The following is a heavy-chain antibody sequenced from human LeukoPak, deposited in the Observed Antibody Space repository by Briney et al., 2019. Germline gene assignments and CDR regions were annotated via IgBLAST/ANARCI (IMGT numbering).Heavy chain of an antibody. D-gene: IGHD3-9*01. Sequence: PSETLSLTCTVSGGSISSSSYYWGWIRQPPGKGLEWIGSIYYSGSTYYNPSLKGRVTISVDTSKNQFSLKLSSVTAADTAVYYCARGGVLRYFDWSLDAFDIWGQGTMVTVSS. CDR3: ARGGVLRYFDWSLDAFDI. CDR2: IYYSGST. J-gene: IGHJ3*02. V-gene: IGHV4-39*01. CDR1: GGSISSSSYY.